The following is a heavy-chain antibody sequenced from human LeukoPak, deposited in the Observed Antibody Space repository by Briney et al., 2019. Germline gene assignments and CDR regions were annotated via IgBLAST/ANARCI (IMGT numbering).Heavy chain of an antibody. CDR1: GGSVSSGSYY. CDR3: ARDQPYYYDSSGYYSDDY. J-gene: IGHJ4*02. Sequence: PSETLSLTCTVSGGSVSSGSYYWSWIRQPPGKGLEWIGYIYYSGSTYYNPSLKSRVTISVDTSKNQFSLKLSSVTAADTAVYYCARDQPYYYDSSGYYSDDYWGQGTLVTVSS. CDR2: IYYSGST. V-gene: IGHV4-30-4*01. D-gene: IGHD3-22*01.